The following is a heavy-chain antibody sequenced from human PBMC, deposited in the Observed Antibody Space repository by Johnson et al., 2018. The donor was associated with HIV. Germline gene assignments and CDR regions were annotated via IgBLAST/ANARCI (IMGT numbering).Heavy chain of an antibody. CDR2: IKSKTEGGTT. V-gene: IGHV3-15*01. CDR1: GFTFSNAW. J-gene: IGHJ3*02. CDR3: TTAGSSGSAHAFDI. Sequence: VQLVESGGGLIKPGGSLRLSCAASGFTFSNAWMSWVRQGPGQGLEWVGRIKSKTEGGTTDSAAPAKARFTISRDDSKNTLFLQMNSLKIEDTATYYCTTAGSSGSAHAFDIWGQGTRVTVSS. D-gene: IGHD3-22*01.